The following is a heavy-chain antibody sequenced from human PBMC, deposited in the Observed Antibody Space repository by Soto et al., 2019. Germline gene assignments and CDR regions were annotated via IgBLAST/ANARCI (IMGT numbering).Heavy chain of an antibody. V-gene: IGHV3-73*01. CDR2: VANKPEGYTI. CDR3: ARDPGGTDFAEWTYYFDY. Sequence: GGSLRLSCAASGFTFSDSAIHWVRQAPGKGLEWVGRVANKPEGYTITYGVSVKGRFTISRDDPQNMAYLQMNSLRAEDTAMYYCARDPGGTDFAEWTYYFDYWGQGTLVTVSS. CDR1: GFTFSDSA. J-gene: IGHJ4*02. D-gene: IGHD3-3*01.